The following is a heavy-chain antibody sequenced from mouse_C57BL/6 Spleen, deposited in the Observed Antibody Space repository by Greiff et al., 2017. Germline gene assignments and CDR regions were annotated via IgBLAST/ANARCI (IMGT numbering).Heavy chain of an antibody. Sequence: QVQLQQSGAELARPGASVKLSCKASGYTFTSYGISWVKQRTGQGLEWIGEIYPRSGNTYYNEKFKGKATLTADKSSSTAYMELRSLTSEDSAVYFCAQFTTVVGEFAYWGQGTLVTVSA. D-gene: IGHD1-1*01. CDR2: IYPRSGNT. J-gene: IGHJ3*01. CDR3: AQFTTVVGEFAY. CDR1: GYTFTSYG. V-gene: IGHV1-81*01.